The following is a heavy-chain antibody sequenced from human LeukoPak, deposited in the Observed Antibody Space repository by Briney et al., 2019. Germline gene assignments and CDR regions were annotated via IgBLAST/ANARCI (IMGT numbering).Heavy chain of an antibody. CDR2: IYYSGST. CDR1: GGFISSGGYS. Sequence: SQTLSLTCAVSGGFISSGGYSWSWIRQPPGKGLEWIGYIYYSGSTNYNPSLKSRVTISVDTSKNQFSLKLSSVTAADTAVYYCARHAKFWSGYYFDYWGQGTLVTVSS. D-gene: IGHD3-3*01. CDR3: ARHAKFWSGYYFDY. J-gene: IGHJ4*02. V-gene: IGHV4-30-4*07.